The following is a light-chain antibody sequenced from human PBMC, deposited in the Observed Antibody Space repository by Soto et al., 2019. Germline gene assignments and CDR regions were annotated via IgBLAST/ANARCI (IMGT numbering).Light chain of an antibody. V-gene: IGKV1-5*01. CDR1: QRMSGW. Sequence: EIQMTQSPSTLSASVGDTVAITCRASQRMSGWLPWHQQKPGKAPKLLIYDVSALKRGVPPRFSGSGSGTEFTLTISSLQPDDFATYYGYQYDRFSVTFGQGTKVDIK. J-gene: IGKJ1*01. CDR3: YQYDRFSVT. CDR2: DVS.